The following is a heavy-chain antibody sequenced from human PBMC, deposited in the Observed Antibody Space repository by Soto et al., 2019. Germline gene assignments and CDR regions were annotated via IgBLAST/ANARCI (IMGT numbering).Heavy chain of an antibody. J-gene: IGHJ6*02. CDR1: GITVSSYP. CDR2: ISGSGGST. Sequence: WGSLRLSCAASGITVSSYPMSWVRQPPGKGLEWVSAISGSGGSTYYADSVKGRFTISRDNSKNTLYLQMNSLRAEDTAVYYCANTDYYYYGMDVWGQGTTVTVSS. CDR3: ANTDYYYYGMDV. V-gene: IGHV3-23*01.